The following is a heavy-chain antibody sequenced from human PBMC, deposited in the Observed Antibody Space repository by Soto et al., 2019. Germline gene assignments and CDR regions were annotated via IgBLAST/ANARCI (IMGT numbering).Heavy chain of an antibody. CDR3: ARGPRGTAVIRLATPIARGNYFDY. V-gene: IGHV4-39*01. D-gene: IGHD5-18*01. CDR2: IYYSGST. Sequence: SETLSLTCTVSGGSISSSSYYWGWIRQPPGKGLEWIGSIYYSGSTYYNPSLKSRVTISVDTSKNQFSLKLSSVTAADTAVYYCARGPRGTAVIRLATPIARGNYFDYWGQGTLVTVSS. CDR1: GGSISSSSYY. J-gene: IGHJ4*02.